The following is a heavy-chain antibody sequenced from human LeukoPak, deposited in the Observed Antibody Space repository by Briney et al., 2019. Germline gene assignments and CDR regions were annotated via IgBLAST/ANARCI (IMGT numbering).Heavy chain of an antibody. Sequence: PGGSLRLSCAASGFTFSSYGMHWVRQAPGKGLEWVAVISYDGSNKYYADSVKGRFTISRDNSKNTLYLQMNSLRAEDTAVYYCAKVGLVYYGSGSATYLDYWGQGTLATVSS. CDR1: GFTFSSYG. V-gene: IGHV3-30*18. CDR2: ISYDGSNK. D-gene: IGHD3-10*01. J-gene: IGHJ4*02. CDR3: AKVGLVYYGSGSATYLDY.